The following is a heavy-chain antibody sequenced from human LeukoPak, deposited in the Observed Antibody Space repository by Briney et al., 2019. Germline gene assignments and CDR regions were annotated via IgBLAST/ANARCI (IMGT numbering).Heavy chain of an antibody. CDR2: ISYDGSNK. V-gene: IGHV3-30*03. CDR3: ARWLSDRIDSNGYLDY. J-gene: IGHJ4*02. Sequence: GGSLRLSCAASGFTFSSYGMHWVRQAPGKGLKWVAVISYDGSNKYYADSVKGRFTISRDNSKNTLYLQMNSLRAEDTAVYYCARWLSDRIDSNGYLDYWGQGTLVTVSS. CDR1: GFTFSSYG. D-gene: IGHD5-18*01.